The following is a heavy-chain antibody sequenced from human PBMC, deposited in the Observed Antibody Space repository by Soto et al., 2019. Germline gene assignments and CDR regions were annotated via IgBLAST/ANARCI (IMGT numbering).Heavy chain of an antibody. J-gene: IGHJ3*02. CDR1: GFTFSSYW. D-gene: IGHD3-22*01. CDR2: VKPDGSEK. Sequence: PGGSLRLSCAASGFTFSSYWMHWVRQAPGKGLEWVANVKPDGSEKWYVDSVKGRFTISRDNAKNSLYLQMNSLRAEDTAVYYCARGDYYDTSGPFSDAFDIWGQGTMVTVSS. CDR3: ARGDYYDTSGPFSDAFDI. V-gene: IGHV3-7*01.